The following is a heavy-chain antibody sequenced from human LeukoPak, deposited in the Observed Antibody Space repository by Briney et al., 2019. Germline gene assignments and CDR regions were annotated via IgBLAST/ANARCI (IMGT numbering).Heavy chain of an antibody. CDR2: IRSQAYGGTT. CDR3: TRDWVTFQQLPLDNS. Sequence: PGGSLRLSCTASGFTFGDYVMSWVRQAPGKGLEWVGFIRSQAYGGTTEYAASVKDRFIISRDDSKSIAYLQMNSLKTEDTAVYYCTRDWVTFQQLPLDNSWGQGTLVTVSS. V-gene: IGHV3-49*04. J-gene: IGHJ4*02. D-gene: IGHD6-13*01. CDR1: GFTFGDYV.